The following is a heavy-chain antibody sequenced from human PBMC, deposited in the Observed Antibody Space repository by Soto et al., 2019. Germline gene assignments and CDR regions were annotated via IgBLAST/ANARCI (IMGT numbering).Heavy chain of an antibody. Sequence: LRLSCAASGFTFSSYAMSWVRQAPGKGLEWVSAISGGGGSTYYADSVKGRVTISRDNSKNTLYLQMNSLRAEDTAVYYCAKVSLGATTITDYYYYGLDVWGQGTTVTVSS. J-gene: IGHJ6*02. CDR3: AKVSLGATTITDYYYYGLDV. CDR1: GFTFSSYA. CDR2: ISGGGGST. V-gene: IGHV3-23*01. D-gene: IGHD1-26*01.